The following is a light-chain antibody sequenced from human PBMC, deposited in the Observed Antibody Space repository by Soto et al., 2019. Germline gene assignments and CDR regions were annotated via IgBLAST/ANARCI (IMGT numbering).Light chain of an antibody. CDR2: TAS. CDR1: QTINTH. J-gene: IGKJ5*01. V-gene: IGKV1-17*03. CDR3: LQDKRYPIP. Sequence: IQMTQSPSATSESVGDTVTTTCRANQTINTHEARLQQQPGKVPKRLIYTASSLQSGVQSRLSGGGSGTEFTLTIRSLQTEDLASCYSLQDKRYPIPFGQGT.